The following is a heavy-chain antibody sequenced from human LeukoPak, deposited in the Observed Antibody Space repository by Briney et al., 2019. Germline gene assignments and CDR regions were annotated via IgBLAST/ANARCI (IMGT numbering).Heavy chain of an antibody. J-gene: IGHJ6*04. V-gene: IGHV4-59*01. Sequence: SETLSLTCTVAGGSISSYYWSWIRQPPGQGLEWIGYTYYSGSTNYNPSLKSRVTISVDTSKNQFSLKLSSVTAADTAVYYCARGTSYDFWSGGMDVWGKGTTVTVSS. CDR1: GGSISSYY. CDR2: TYYSGST. CDR3: ARGTSYDFWSGGMDV. D-gene: IGHD3-3*01.